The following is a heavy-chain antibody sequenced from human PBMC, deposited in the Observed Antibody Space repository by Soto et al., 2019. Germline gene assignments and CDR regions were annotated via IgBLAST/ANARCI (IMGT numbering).Heavy chain of an antibody. CDR2: IYHSGST. CDR1: SGSISSSNW. V-gene: IGHV4-4*02. J-gene: IGHJ4*02. D-gene: IGHD1-7*01. CDR3: ARVSELRRSPDFDY. Sequence: QVQLQESGPGLVKPSGTLSLTCAVSSGSISSSNWWSWVRQPPGKGLEWIGEIYHSGSTNYNPSLKSRGTISVDKSKNQCSLKLSSVTAADTAVYYCARVSELRRSPDFDYWGQGTLVTVSS.